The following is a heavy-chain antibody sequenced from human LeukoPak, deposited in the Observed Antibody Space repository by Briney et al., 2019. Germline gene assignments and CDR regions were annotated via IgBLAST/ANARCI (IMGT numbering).Heavy chain of an antibody. CDR2: IRDDGSDK. CDR3: AKDLEPQLVGAADY. V-gene: IGHV3-30*02. CDR1: GFTFSSYA. J-gene: IGHJ4*02. Sequence: GGSLRLSCAASGFTFSSYAMHWVRQAPGKGLEWVAFIRDDGSDKYYTDSLKGRITISRDNSKNTVYLQMNSLRDDDTAVYYCAKDLEPQLVGAADYWGQGTLVTVSS. D-gene: IGHD1-26*01.